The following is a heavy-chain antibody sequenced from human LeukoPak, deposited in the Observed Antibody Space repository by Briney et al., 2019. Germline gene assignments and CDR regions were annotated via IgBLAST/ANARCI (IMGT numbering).Heavy chain of an antibody. V-gene: IGHV4-34*01. D-gene: IGHD5-24*01. CDR3: ARKREMATTKRRYFDY. Sequence: PSETLSLTCAVYGGSLSGYYWSWIRQPPGKGLEWIGEINHSGSTNYNPSLKSRVTISVDTSKNQFSLKLSSVTAADTAVYYCARKREMATTKRRYFDYWGQGTLVTVSS. CDR2: INHSGST. CDR1: GGSLSGYY. J-gene: IGHJ4*02.